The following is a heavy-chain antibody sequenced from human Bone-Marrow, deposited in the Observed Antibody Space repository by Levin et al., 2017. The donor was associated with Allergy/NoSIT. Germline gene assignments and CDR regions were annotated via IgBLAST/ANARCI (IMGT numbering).Heavy chain of an antibody. J-gene: IGHJ4*02. D-gene: IGHD3-22*01. CDR2: ISGSGGST. CDR1: GFTFSSYA. V-gene: IGHV3-23*01. CDR3: AKEGGYDTTYYYDSSGYLEDGYYFDY. Sequence: GGSLRLSCAASGFTFSSYAMSWVRQAPGKGLEWVSAISGSGGSTYYADSVKGRFTISRDNSKNTLYLQMNSLRAEDTAVYYCAKEGGYDTTYYYDSSGYLEDGYYFDYWGQGTLVTVSS.